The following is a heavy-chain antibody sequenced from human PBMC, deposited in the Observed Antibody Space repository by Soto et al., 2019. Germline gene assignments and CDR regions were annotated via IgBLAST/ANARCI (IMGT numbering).Heavy chain of an antibody. V-gene: IGHV4-39*02. CDR2: IYYSGST. J-gene: IGHJ4*02. CDR1: GDSITSGTYY. Sequence: SGTLSLTCTVSGDSITSGTYYWGWIRQPPGKGLEWIGYIYYSGSTYYNPSLQSRVTISVDTSKNHFSLKLSFVTATVTAVYSCASQLYYDSSGYYVVYWGQGPLVTVSS. D-gene: IGHD3-22*01. CDR3: ASQLYYDSSGYYVVY.